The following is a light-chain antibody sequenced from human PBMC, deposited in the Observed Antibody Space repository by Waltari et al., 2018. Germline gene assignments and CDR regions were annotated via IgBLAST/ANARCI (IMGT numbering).Light chain of an antibody. J-gene: IGLJ2*01. CDR1: SSDVGGYNY. CDR2: AVK. CDR3: SSYAGSNDVV. Sequence: QSALTQPPSASGSPGQSVTIPCTGTSSDVGGYNYAPWYQQHPGKAPKLMIYAVKKRPSGVPDRFSGSKSGNTASLTVSGLQAEDEADYYCSSYAGSNDVVFGGGTKLTVL. V-gene: IGLV2-8*01.